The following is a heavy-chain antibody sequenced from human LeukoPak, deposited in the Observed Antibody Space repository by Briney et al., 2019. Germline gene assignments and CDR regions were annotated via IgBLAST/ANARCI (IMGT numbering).Heavy chain of an antibody. J-gene: IGHJ4*02. Sequence: ASVKVSCKASGYTFTSYAMHWVRQAPGQRLEWMGWINAGNGNTKYSQKFQGRVTITRDTSASTAYMELSSLRSEDTAVYYCARAVTIAAAGILDYWGQGTLVTVSS. CDR3: ARAVTIAAAGILDY. V-gene: IGHV1-3*01. D-gene: IGHD6-13*01. CDR2: INAGNGNT. CDR1: GYTFTSYA.